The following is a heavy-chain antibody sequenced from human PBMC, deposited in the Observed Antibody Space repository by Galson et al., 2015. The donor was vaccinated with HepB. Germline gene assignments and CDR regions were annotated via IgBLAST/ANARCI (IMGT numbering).Heavy chain of an antibody. D-gene: IGHD3-10*01. CDR2: IDPSDSYT. CDR1: GSSFTSYW. CDR3: PRRGIASEYFDY. J-gene: IGHJ4*02. Sequence: QSGAEVKKPGESLRISCKGSGSSFTSYWISWVRQMPGKGLEWMGRIDPSDSYTNYSPSFQGHVTISADKSIGTAYLQWSSLKASDTAMYYCPRRGIASEYFDYWGQGTLVTVSS. V-gene: IGHV5-10-1*01.